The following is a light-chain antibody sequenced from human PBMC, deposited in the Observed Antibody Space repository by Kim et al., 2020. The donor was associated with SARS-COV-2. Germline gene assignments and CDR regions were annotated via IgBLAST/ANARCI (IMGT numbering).Light chain of an antibody. J-gene: IGLJ1*01. CDR2: YSS. CDR1: NNGSKS. V-gene: IGLV3-21*04. CDR3: QVWDDNSDHYV. Sequence: PGKTARMTCGAHNNGSKSVHWYQQKPGQDPVLVIYYSSDRPSGIPERFSGSNSGNTATLTISRVEAGDEADYYCQVWDDNSDHYVFGTGTKVTVL.